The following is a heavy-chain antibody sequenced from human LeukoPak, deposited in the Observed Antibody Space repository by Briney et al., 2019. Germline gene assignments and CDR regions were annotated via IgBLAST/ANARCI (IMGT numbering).Heavy chain of an antibody. CDR3: ARVKDYYDGSVYYFLDH. Sequence: SQTLSLTCAISGDSVSSSTAAWSWIRQSPSRGLEWLGRTYYRSRWYHDYAPSVKSRMTINPDASKNHFSLQLNSVTSEDTAVYFCARVKDYYDGSVYYFLDHWGQGTLVTVSS. D-gene: IGHD3-22*01. V-gene: IGHV6-1*01. CDR1: GDSVSSSTAA. J-gene: IGHJ4*02. CDR2: TYYRSRWYH.